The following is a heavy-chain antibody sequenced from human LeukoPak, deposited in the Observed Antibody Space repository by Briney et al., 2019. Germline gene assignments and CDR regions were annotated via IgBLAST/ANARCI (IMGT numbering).Heavy chain of an antibody. CDR2: ISAHNGNT. D-gene: IGHD4/OR15-4a*01. V-gene: IGHV1-18*01. CDR3: ARDYLTTPYYYGMDV. CDR1: GYTFTSYG. J-gene: IGHJ6*02. Sequence: ASVKVSCKASGYTFTSYGISWVRQAPGQGLEWVGWISAHNGNTDYAQKLQGRVTMTTDTSTSTAYMELRSLRSDDTAVYYCARDYLTTPYYYGMDVWGQGTTVIASS.